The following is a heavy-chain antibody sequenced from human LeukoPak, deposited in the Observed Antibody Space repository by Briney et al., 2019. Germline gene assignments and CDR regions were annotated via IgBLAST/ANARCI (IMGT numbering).Heavy chain of an antibody. J-gene: IGHJ4*02. D-gene: IGHD3-16*01. CDR2: IEKYGSEK. Sequence: GGSLTLSCGASGFTFSSYWMDWVRQAPGKGLEWVANIEKYGSEKYYVDSVKGRFTISRDNAKNSLYLQMNSLRAEDTAVYYCARGWGYFDYWGQGILVTVSS. CDR3: ARGWGYFDY. V-gene: IGHV3-7*04. CDR1: GFTFSSYW.